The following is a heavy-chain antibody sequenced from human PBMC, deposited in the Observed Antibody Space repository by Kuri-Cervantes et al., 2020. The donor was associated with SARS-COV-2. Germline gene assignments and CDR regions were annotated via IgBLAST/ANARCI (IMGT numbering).Heavy chain of an antibody. J-gene: IGHJ6*02. V-gene: IGHV4-30-4*01. CDR1: GGSISSGDYY. Sequence: SETLSLTCTVSGGSISSGDYYWSWIRQPPGKGLEWIGYIYYSGSTYYNPSLKSRVTISVDTSKNQFSLTLSSVTATDTAVYTCAKGWGGYCSSTSCYYYYYGMDVWGQGTTVTVSS. CDR2: IYYSGST. CDR3: AKGWGGYCSSTSCYYYYYGMDV. D-gene: IGHD2-2*01.